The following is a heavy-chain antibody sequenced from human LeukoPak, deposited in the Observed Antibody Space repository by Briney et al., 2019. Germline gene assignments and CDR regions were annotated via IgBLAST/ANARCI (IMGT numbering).Heavy chain of an antibody. Sequence: SETLSLTCTVSGDSLTGYYWGWIRQPPGKGLEWIGNIYYTGNTYYNPSLKSRVTISLDTSKNQFSLKLSSVTAADTAVYYCARVGIYSYGRPRYYYMDVWGKGTTVTVSS. J-gene: IGHJ6*03. CDR2: IYYTGNT. CDR1: GDSLTGYY. V-gene: IGHV4-39*07. CDR3: ARVGIYSYGRPRYYYMDV. D-gene: IGHD5-18*01.